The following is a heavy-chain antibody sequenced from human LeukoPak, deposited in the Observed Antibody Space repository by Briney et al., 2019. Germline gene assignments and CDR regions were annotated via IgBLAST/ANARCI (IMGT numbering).Heavy chain of an antibody. Sequence: GGSLRLSCTASGFTFSSFEMNWVRQAPGKGLEWISYISASGSVTHYADSMEGRFTISRDNAKNSLYLQMNSLRDEDTAVYYCARDLMGIAYRGAFYYWGQGTLVTVSS. CDR1: GFTFSSFE. CDR3: ARDLMGIAYRGAFYY. V-gene: IGHV3-48*03. CDR2: ISASGSVT. J-gene: IGHJ4*02. D-gene: IGHD6-13*01.